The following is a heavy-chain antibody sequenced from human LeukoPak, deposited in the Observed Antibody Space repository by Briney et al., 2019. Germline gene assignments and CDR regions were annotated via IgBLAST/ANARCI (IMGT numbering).Heavy chain of an antibody. J-gene: IGHJ3*02. V-gene: IGHV3-74*01. Sequence: GGSLRLSCAASGFTFSSYWMHWVRQAPGKGLVWVSRINTDGSSTNYADSVKGRFTVSRDNAKNTLYLQMNSLRAEDTAVYYCARVIGWDEPFDIWGQGTMVTVSS. CDR3: ARVIGWDEPFDI. D-gene: IGHD1-26*01. CDR1: GFTFSSYW. CDR2: INTDGSST.